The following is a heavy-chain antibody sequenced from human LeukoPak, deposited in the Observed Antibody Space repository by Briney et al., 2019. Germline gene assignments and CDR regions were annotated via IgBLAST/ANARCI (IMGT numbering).Heavy chain of an antibody. CDR1: GGSFSGYY. Sequence: SETLSLTCAVYGGSFSGYYWSWIRQPPGKGLEWIGEINHSGSTNYNPSLKSRVTISVDTSKNQFFLKLSSVTAADTAVYYCARDRFGTNWFDPWGQGTLVTVSS. D-gene: IGHD3-10*01. CDR2: INHSGST. V-gene: IGHV4-34*01. CDR3: ARDRFGTNWFDP. J-gene: IGHJ5*02.